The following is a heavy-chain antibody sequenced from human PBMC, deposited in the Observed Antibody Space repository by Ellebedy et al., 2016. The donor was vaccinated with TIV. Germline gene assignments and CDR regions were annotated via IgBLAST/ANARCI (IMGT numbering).Heavy chain of an antibody. D-gene: IGHD2-2*01. V-gene: IGHV3-30-3*01. CDR2: ISYDGSIT. J-gene: IGHJ6*02. CDR3: ARGGTSRYYAMDV. CDR1: GFTFSSYV. Sequence: GESLKISXAASGFTFSSYVMHWVRQAPGKGLEWVTVISYDGSITFYADSVKGRFTISRDNSKNTLYLQMNSLRPEDTAVYYCARGGTSRYYAMDVWGQGTTVTVSS.